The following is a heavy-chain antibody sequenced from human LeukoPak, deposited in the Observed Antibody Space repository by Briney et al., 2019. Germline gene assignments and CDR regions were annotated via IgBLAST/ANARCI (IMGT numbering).Heavy chain of an antibody. CDR2: ISSSSSYI. D-gene: IGHD3-3*01. Sequence: GGSLRLSCAASGFTFSSYSMNWVRQAPGKGLEWVSSISSSSSYIYYADAVKGRFTISRDNAKNSLYLQMNSLRAEDTAVYYCAREIFWSGYYSNLHFDYWGRGTLVTVSS. J-gene: IGHJ4*02. CDR1: GFTFSSYS. CDR3: AREIFWSGYYSNLHFDY. V-gene: IGHV3-21*01.